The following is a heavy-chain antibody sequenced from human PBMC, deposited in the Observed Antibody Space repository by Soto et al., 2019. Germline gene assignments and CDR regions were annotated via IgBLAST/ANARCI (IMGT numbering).Heavy chain of an antibody. D-gene: IGHD6-13*01. CDR2: IKSKTDGGTT. J-gene: IGHJ4*02. CDR1: GFTFSNAW. Sequence: GGSLRLSCAASGFTFSNAWMNWVRQAPGKGLEWVGRIKSKTDGGTTDYAAPVKGRFTISRDDSKNTLYLQMNSLKTEDTAVYYCTTAKSSWFRGIFDYWGQGALVTAPQ. V-gene: IGHV3-15*07. CDR3: TTAKSSWFRGIFDY.